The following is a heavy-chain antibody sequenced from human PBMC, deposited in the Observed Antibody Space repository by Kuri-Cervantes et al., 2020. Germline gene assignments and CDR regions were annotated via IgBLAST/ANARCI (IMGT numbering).Heavy chain of an antibody. CDR3: ASITTGNFDY. J-gene: IGHJ4*02. V-gene: IGHV4-30-4*01. CDR1: GGAISSGDYH. Sequence: SCTVSGGAISSGDYHWSWIRQPPGKGLEWIGYIYYSGSTSYNPSLKSRVTISVDTSKNQFSLKLSSVTAADTAVYYCASITTGNFDYWGQGTLVTVSS. CDR2: IYYSGST. D-gene: IGHD3-22*01.